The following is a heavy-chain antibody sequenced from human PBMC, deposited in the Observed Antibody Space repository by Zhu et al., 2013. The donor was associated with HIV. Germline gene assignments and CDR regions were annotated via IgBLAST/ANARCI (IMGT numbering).Heavy chain of an antibody. CDR2: FDPEDGET. D-gene: IGHD2-21*02. J-gene: IGHJ6*02. CDR1: GYTLTELS. CDR3: ATWGEIVVVTGYYYGMDV. Sequence: QVQLVQSGAEVKKPGASVKVSCKVSGYTLTELSMHWVRQAPGKGLEWMGGFDPEDGETIYAQKFQGRVTMTEDTSTDTAYMELSSLRSEDTAVYYCATWGEIVVVTGYYYGMDVWGQGTTVTVSS. V-gene: IGHV1-24*01.